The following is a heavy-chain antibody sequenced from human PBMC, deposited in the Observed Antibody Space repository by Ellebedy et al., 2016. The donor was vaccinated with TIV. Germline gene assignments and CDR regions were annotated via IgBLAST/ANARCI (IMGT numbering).Heavy chain of an antibody. Sequence: AASVKVSCKASGYTFTSYYMHWVRQAPGQGLEWMGWISAYNGNTNYAQKLQGRVTMTTDTSTSTAYMELRSLRSDDTAVYYCARVTDYGDYQSWFDPWGQGTLVTVSS. D-gene: IGHD4-17*01. CDR1: GYTFTSYY. V-gene: IGHV1-18*04. J-gene: IGHJ5*02. CDR3: ARVTDYGDYQSWFDP. CDR2: ISAYNGNT.